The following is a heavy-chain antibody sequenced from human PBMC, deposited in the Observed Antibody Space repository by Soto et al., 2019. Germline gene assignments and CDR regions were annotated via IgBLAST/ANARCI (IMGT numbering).Heavy chain of an antibody. D-gene: IGHD5-12*01. Sequence: PGESLKISCKGSGYTFTDYWIGWVRQLPGKGLEWMGFIYPGDSDTRYSPSFQGHVTITVDKSTSTAYLQWNTLKASDTAMDYWARSRVSTPRLEDPFDIWGQGTRVTVS. CDR3: ARSRVSTPRLEDPFDI. CDR2: IYPGDSDT. CDR1: GYTFTDYW. J-gene: IGHJ3*02. V-gene: IGHV5-51*01.